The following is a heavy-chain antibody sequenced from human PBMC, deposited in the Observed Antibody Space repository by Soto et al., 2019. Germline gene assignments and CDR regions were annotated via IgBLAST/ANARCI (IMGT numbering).Heavy chain of an antibody. CDR2: ISGRGGST. V-gene: IGHV3-23*01. CDR3: AKDGMGGSYYRGGSYGMDV. J-gene: IGHJ6*02. CDR1: GFTFSSYA. D-gene: IGHD1-26*01. Sequence: AEGSLRLSCAAAGFTFSSYAMSRVRQAPGKGLEVVSAISGRGGSTYYADSVKGRFTISRDNSKNTLYLQMNSLRAEDTAVYYCAKDGMGGSYYRGGSYGMDVWGQGTTVTVSS.